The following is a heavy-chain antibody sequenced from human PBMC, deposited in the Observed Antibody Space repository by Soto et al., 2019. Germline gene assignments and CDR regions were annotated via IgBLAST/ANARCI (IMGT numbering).Heavy chain of an antibody. CDR3: AKDRMAKWIAAAGFFWI. CDR1: GFTFSSYA. V-gene: IGHV3-23*01. D-gene: IGHD6-13*01. Sequence: EVQLLESGGGLVQPGGSLRLSCAASGFTFSSYAMSWVRQAPGKGLEWVSAISGSGGSTYYADSVKGRFTISRDNSKHTLYLQMNSLRAEDTAVYYCAKDRMAKWIAAAGFFWIWGQGTLVTVSS. CDR2: ISGSGGST. J-gene: IGHJ4*02.